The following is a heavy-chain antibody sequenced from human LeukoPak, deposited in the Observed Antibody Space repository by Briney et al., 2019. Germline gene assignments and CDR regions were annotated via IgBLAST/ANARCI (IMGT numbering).Heavy chain of an antibody. D-gene: IGHD1-26*01. CDR1: GCTFSGYS. V-gene: IGHV4-34*01. CDR3: ARWELPRRYFFDY. Sequence: WETLSLTCAVSGCTFSGYSWSWIRQPPGKGLEWIGEINHSGSTNYNPALMSRVTISVDTSKNQFSLKLSSVIAAETAVYYCARWELPRRYFFDYWGQGTLVTVSS. CDR2: INHSGST. J-gene: IGHJ4*02.